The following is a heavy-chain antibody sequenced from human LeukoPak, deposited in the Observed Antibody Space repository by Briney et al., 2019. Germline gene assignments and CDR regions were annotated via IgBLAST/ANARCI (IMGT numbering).Heavy chain of an antibody. CDR2: TKSKTDGGTT. D-gene: IGHD6-13*01. CDR3: TTELRGIAAAGYYYYGMDV. J-gene: IGHJ6*04. CDR1: GFTFSNAW. V-gene: IGHV3-15*01. Sequence: GGSLRLSCAASGFTFSNAWMSWVRQAPGKGLEWVGRTKSKTDGGTTDYAAPVKGRFTISRDDSKNTLYLQMNSLKTEDTAVYYCTTELRGIAAAGYYYYGMDVWGKGTTVTVSS.